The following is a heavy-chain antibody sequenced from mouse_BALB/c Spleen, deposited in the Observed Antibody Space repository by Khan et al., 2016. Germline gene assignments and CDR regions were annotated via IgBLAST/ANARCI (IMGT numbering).Heavy chain of an antibody. CDR2: ISYSGST. CDR3: ARGSNWGVWYFDV. CDR1: GYSITSDYA. D-gene: IGHD4-1*01. J-gene: IGHJ1*01. Sequence: EVQLQESGPGLVKPSQSLSLTCTVTGYSITSDYAWNWIRQFPGNKLEWMGYISYSGSTSYNPSLKSRISITRDTSKNQFFLLLNTVTPEDTSTDYCARGSNWGVWYFDVWGAGTTVTVSS. V-gene: IGHV3-2*02.